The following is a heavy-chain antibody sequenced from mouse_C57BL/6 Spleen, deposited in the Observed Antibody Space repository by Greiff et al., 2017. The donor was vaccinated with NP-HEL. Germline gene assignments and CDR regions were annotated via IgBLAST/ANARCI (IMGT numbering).Heavy chain of an antibody. CDR1: GYTFTSYW. CDR3: ARELRGWYFDV. V-gene: IGHV1-64*01. J-gene: IGHJ1*03. Sequence: QVQLQQPGAELVKPGASVKLSCKASGYTFTSYWMHWVKQRPGQGLEWIGMIHPNSGSTNYNEKFKSKATLTVDKSSSTAYMQLSSLTSEDSAVYYCARELRGWYFDVWGTGTTVTVSS. D-gene: IGHD1-1*01. CDR2: IHPNSGST.